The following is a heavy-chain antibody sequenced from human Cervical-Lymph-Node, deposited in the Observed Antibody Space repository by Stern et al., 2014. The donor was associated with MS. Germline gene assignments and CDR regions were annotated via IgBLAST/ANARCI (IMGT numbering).Heavy chain of an antibody. CDR2: IYTSGRT. CDR1: GGSISSGSYY. Sequence: QVQLQQSGPGLVKPSQTLSLTCTVSGGSISSGSYYWSWIRQPAGKGLEWIGRIYTSGRTNYNPSLKSRVTISVDPSKTQFSLKLSSGTAADTAVYYCAGMSDYWGQGTLVTVSS. V-gene: IGHV4-61*02. J-gene: IGHJ4*02. CDR3: AGMSDY.